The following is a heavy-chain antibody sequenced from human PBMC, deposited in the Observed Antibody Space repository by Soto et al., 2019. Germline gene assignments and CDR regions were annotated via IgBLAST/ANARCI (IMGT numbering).Heavy chain of an antibody. CDR3: ARAPGGGAARPKYGRYMDV. V-gene: IGHV4-34*01. Sequence: SETLSLTCAVYGGSFSGYYWSWIRQPPGKGLEWIGEINHSGSTNYNPSLKSRVTISVDTSKNQFSLKLSSVTAADTAVYYCARAPGGGAARPKYGRYMDVWGKGTTVTVSS. CDR1: GGSFSGYY. D-gene: IGHD6-6*01. CDR2: INHSGST. J-gene: IGHJ6*03.